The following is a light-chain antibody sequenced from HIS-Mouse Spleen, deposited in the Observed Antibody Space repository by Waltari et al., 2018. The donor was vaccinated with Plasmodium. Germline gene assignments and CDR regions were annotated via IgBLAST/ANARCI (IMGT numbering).Light chain of an antibody. CDR1: QIISSR. J-gene: IGKJ1*01. V-gene: IGKV1-5*03. CDR3: QQYNSYSWT. CDR2: KAS. Sequence: DIQMTKSPSTLSASVGDRVTITCRASQIISSRLAWYQQNPGKAPKLRIYKASSLESGVPSRFSGSGSGTEFTLTISSLQPDDFATYYCQQYNSYSWTFGQGTKVEIK.